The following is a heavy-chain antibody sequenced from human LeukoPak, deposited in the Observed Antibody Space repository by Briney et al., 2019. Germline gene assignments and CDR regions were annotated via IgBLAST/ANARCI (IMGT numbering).Heavy chain of an antibody. D-gene: IGHD2-2*01. CDR2: INPKSGGT. CDR3: ARGGEVCSSSSCYRGHDY. J-gene: IGHJ4*02. V-gene: IGHV1-2*02. Sequence: ASVKVSCKASGYTFTGYYMHWVRQAPGQGLEWMGWINPKSGGTTYEQKFQGRVTMTRDTSTSTAYMELSRLRSDDTAVYYCARGGEVCSSSSCYRGHDYWGLGTLVTVSS. CDR1: GYTFTGYY.